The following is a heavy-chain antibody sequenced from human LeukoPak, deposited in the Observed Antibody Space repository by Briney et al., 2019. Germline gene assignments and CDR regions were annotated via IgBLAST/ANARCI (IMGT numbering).Heavy chain of an antibody. Sequence: SETLSLTCTVSGVSLSSSSYFWGWVRQPPGKGLEWIGNIFYSGNTYYTPSLKSRVTISVDTSKNQFSLKLRSVATADTAVFYCARHIDPNSCYSPLDYWGQGTLVTVSS. V-gene: IGHV4-39*01. CDR2: IFYSGNT. CDR1: GVSLSSSSYF. D-gene: IGHD2-15*01. CDR3: ARHIDPNSCYSPLDY. J-gene: IGHJ4*02.